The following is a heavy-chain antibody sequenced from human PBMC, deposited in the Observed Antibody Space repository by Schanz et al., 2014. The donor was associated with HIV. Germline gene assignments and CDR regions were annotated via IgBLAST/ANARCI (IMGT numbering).Heavy chain of an antibody. CDR3: AKSPIFGDVIFYGMDV. D-gene: IGHD3-3*02. V-gene: IGHV1-69*01. Sequence: QVQLVQSGAEVKKPGASVKVSCETSGYSFPSYGISWVRQAPGQGLEWMGGLIPSFRLRTYAQKLQGRVTIDADESASTAYMELNSLRSDDTAVYYCAKSPIFGDVIFYGMDVWGQGTTVTVSS. CDR2: LIPSFRLR. J-gene: IGHJ6*02. CDR1: GYSFPSYG.